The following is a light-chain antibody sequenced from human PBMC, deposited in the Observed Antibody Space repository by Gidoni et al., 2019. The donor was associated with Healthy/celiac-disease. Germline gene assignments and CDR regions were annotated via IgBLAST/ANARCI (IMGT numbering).Light chain of an antibody. CDR2: LGS. CDR1: QSLLHSNGYNY. CDR3: MQALQTPYT. J-gene: IGKJ2*01. Sequence: DIVMTQSPLSLPVTPGEPASIACRSSQSLLHSNGYNYLYWYLQKPGQSTQLLIYLGSNRACGVPERFSGSGAGTYFTMKISRVEAEDVGIYYCMQALQTPYTFGQGTKLEIK. V-gene: IGKV2-28*01.